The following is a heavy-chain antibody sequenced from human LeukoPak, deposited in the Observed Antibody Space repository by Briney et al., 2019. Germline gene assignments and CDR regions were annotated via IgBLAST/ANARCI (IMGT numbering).Heavy chain of an antibody. D-gene: IGHD3-22*01. CDR2: IYSGGST. CDR3: ARRSYYDSSGYCREGAFDI. Sequence: GGSLRLSCAASGFTVSSNYMSWVRQAPGKGLEWVSLIYSGGSTYYADSVKGRFTISRDNSKNTLYLQMNSLRAEDTAVYYCARRSYYDSSGYCREGAFDIWGQGTMVTVSS. CDR1: GFTVSSNY. V-gene: IGHV3-53*01. J-gene: IGHJ3*02.